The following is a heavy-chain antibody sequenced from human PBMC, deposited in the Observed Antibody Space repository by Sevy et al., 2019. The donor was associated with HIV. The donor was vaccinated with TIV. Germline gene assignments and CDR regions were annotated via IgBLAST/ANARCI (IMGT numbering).Heavy chain of an antibody. V-gene: IGHV4-59*12. Sequence: SETLSLTCTVSGGSINSDHWNWIRQPPGKGLEWIGYVYYTGGTNYNPSLKNRVTISVDRTKNQFSLKLTSVTAADTSGYYCARRNDFDIWGQGTMVTGSS. CDR3: ARRNDFDI. CDR1: GGSINSDH. CDR2: VYYTGGT. J-gene: IGHJ3*02.